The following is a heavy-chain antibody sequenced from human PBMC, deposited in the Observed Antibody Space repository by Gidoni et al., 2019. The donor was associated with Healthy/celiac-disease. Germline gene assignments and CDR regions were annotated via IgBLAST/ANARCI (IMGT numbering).Heavy chain of an antibody. CDR2: ISWNSGSR. Sequence: EVQLVESGGGLVQPGRSLRLSCAASGFTFDDYAMHWVRQAPGKGLEWVSGISWNSGSRGYADAVKGRFTISRDNAKNSLYLQMNSLRAEDTALYYCAKDQSPNTYGDPGMDVWGQGTTVTVSS. D-gene: IGHD4-17*01. V-gene: IGHV3-9*01. CDR1: GFTFDDYA. J-gene: IGHJ6*02. CDR3: AKDQSPNTYGDPGMDV.